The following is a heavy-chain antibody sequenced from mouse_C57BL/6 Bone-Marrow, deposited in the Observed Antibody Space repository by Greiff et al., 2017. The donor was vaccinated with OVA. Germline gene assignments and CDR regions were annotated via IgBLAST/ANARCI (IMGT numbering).Heavy chain of an antibody. CDR3: ARWSYAMDY. Sequence: VKLVESGAELVRPGTSVKLSCKASGYTFTNYWIGWAKQRPGHGLEWIGDIYPGGGYTNYNEKFKGKATLTADKSSSTAYMQFSRLTSEDAAIYYCARWSYAMDYWGQGTSVTVSS. J-gene: IGHJ4*01. CDR2: IYPGGGYT. V-gene: IGHV1-63*01. CDR1: GYTFTNYW.